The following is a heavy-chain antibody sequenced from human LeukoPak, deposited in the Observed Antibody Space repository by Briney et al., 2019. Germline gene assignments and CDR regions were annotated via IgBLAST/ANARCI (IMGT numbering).Heavy chain of an antibody. Sequence: GGSLRLSCADSGXTFSAYAMSWVRQAPGKGQEWVSTIRGSGGNMYYADSVKGRFTISRDNSRNTLYLQMNGLRAEDTAVYYCARDFDYVWGSYRLWYFDLWGRGTLVTVSS. J-gene: IGHJ2*01. D-gene: IGHD3-16*02. CDR1: GXTFSAYA. CDR3: ARDFDYVWGSYRLWYFDL. V-gene: IGHV3-23*01. CDR2: IRGSGGNM.